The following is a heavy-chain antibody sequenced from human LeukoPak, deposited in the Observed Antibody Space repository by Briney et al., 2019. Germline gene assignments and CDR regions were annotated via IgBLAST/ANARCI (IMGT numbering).Heavy chain of an antibody. D-gene: IGHD4-17*01. V-gene: IGHV3-7*01. CDR1: GFTFSRYW. CDR3: ARSPYGDYFDY. J-gene: IGHJ4*02. Sequence: GGSLRLSCAASGFTFSRYWMSWVRQAPGKGLEWVANIKQDGSEKYYVDSVKGRFTFSRDNAKNSLYLQMNSLRAEDTAVYYCARSPYGDYFDYWGQGTLVTVSS. CDR2: IKQDGSEK.